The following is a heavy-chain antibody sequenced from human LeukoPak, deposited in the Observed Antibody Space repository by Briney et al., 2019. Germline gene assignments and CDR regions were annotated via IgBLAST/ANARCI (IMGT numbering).Heavy chain of an antibody. CDR2: ISYDGSNK. CDR3: ARDQMRDFWSGYQGYYFDY. D-gene: IGHD3-3*01. V-gene: IGHV3-30*03. J-gene: IGHJ4*02. Sequence: PGGSLRLSCVASGLTFSSYGMHWVRQAPGKGLEWVAVISYDGSNKYYADSVKGRFTISRDNSKNTLYLQMNSLRAEDTAVYYCARDQMRDFWSGYQGYYFDYWGQGTLVTVFS. CDR1: GLTFSSYG.